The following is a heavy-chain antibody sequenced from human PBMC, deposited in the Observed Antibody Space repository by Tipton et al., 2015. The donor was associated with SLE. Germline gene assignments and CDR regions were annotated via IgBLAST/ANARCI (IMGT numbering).Heavy chain of an antibody. CDR2: IYYSGST. CDR1: GGSISSSSYY. J-gene: IGHJ6*02. V-gene: IGHV4-39*01. Sequence: TLSLTCTVSGGSISSSSYYWGWIRQPPGKGLEWIGSIYYSGSTYYNPSLKSRVTISVDTSKNQFSLKLSSVTAADTAVYYCARHGYSDGGGMDVWGQGTTVTVSS. CDR3: ARHGYSDGGGMDV. D-gene: IGHD5-18*01.